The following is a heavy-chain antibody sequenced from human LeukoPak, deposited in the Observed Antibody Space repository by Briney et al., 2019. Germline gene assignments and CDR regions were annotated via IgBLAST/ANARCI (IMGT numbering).Heavy chain of an antibody. CDR3: AYGKYYFDS. D-gene: IGHD4-17*01. Sequence: PGESLKISCKGSGYRFISNWIAWVRQMPGKGLECMGIIYPGDSDTTYSPSFQGQVTISADKSITTAYLQWSSLRASDTAMYYCAYGKYYFDSWGQGTLVTVSS. CDR1: GYRFISNW. J-gene: IGHJ4*02. CDR2: IYPGDSDT. V-gene: IGHV5-51*01.